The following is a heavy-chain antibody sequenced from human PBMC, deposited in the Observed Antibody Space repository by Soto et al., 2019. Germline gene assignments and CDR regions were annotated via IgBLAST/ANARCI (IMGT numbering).Heavy chain of an antibody. Sequence: QVQLLQSGSLLKRPGSSVKISCQASGDTFITHTLTWVRQAPGQGPEWVGRIIPMLGMTDYAQKFQGRVTLTADKSTSTAYLVLGSLTSEDTAVYYCARDQYCSVSTCFGDPDVWGTGTTQTVSS. CDR2: IIPMLGMT. V-gene: IGHV1-69*04. D-gene: IGHD2-15*01. CDR3: ARDQYCSVSTCFGDPDV. CDR1: GDTFITHT. J-gene: IGHJ6*03.